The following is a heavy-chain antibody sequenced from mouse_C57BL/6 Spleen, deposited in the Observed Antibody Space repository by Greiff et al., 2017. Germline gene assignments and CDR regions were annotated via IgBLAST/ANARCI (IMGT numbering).Heavy chain of an antibody. Sequence: VQLQQSGPELVKPGASVKMSCKASGYTFTDYNMHWVNQSHGKSLEWIGYINPNNGGTSYNQKFKGQATLSVNKSSRTAYMELRSLTSKDAEVAFYANECDKENWFAYWGQGTLVTVSA. CDR2: INPNNGGT. J-gene: IGHJ3*01. V-gene: IGHV1-22*01. CDR1: GYTFTDYN. CDR3: ANECDKENWFAY.